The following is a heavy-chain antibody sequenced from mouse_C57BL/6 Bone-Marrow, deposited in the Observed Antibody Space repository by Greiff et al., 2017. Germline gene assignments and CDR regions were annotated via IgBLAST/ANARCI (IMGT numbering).Heavy chain of an antibody. CDR2: IYPGSGNT. V-gene: IGHV1-76*01. CDR3: ARWDYYGNYEAMDY. CDR1: GYTFTDYY. Sequence: QVQLQQSGAELVRPGASVKLSCKASGYTFTDYYINWVKQRPGQGLEWIARIYPGSGNTYYNEKFKGKATLTAEKSSSTAYMQLSSLTSEDSAVYFCARWDYYGNYEAMDYWGKGTSVTVSS. D-gene: IGHD2-1*01. J-gene: IGHJ4*01.